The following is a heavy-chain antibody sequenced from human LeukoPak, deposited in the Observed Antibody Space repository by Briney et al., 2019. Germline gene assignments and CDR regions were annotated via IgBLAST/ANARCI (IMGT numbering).Heavy chain of an antibody. Sequence: SETLSLTCTVSGGSISTYYWSWIRQPPGKGLEWIGNIYYSGSAYYNPSLKSRVTMSVDTSKNQFSLKLSSVTAADTAVYYCARSDYGGNSYYYYYYMDVWGKGTTVTVSS. CDR1: GGSISTYY. D-gene: IGHD4-23*01. V-gene: IGHV4-59*01. J-gene: IGHJ6*03. CDR3: ARSDYGGNSYYYYYYMDV. CDR2: IYYSGSA.